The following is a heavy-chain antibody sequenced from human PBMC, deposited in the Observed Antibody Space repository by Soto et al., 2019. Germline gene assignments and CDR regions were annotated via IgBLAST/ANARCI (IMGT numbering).Heavy chain of an antibody. J-gene: IGHJ4*02. CDR1: GFTFSNDW. CDR2: INWDGTTT. V-gene: IGHV3-74*01. CDR3: ARGPRGVYGNDY. Sequence: PGGSLRLSCAASGFTFSNDWMHWVRQTAGKGLVWVSRINWDGTTTNYADSVKGRFTISRDNAKNTLYLQMDSLRVEDTAVYFCARGPRGVYGNDYWGQGVLVTVS. D-gene: IGHD2-8*02.